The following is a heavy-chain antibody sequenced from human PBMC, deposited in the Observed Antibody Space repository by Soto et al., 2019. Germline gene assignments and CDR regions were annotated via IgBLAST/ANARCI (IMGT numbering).Heavy chain of an antibody. D-gene: IGHD1-26*01. Sequence: QVRLVESGGGVVQPGRSLRLSCAASGFIIPCCAIHWIRQSPGKGLEWVAVIGADGTHKYYGDSVQGRFTISRDTPQNMVFLLMDTLTAEDTALYYCARDVRVGEPDYFDDWGQGTLVSVSS. CDR2: IGADGTHK. J-gene: IGHJ4*02. CDR3: ARDVRVGEPDYFDD. V-gene: IGHV3-30*01. CDR1: GFIIPCCA.